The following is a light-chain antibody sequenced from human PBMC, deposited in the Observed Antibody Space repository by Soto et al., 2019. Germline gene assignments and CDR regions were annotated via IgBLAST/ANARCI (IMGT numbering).Light chain of an antibody. Sequence: QAVVTQPPSVSAAPGQKVTISCSGSSSNIGNKYVPWYQQLPGTAPKLLIYEDNKRPSGIPDRFSGSKSGTSATLGITGLQTGDEADYYCGTWDTSLSAWVFGGGTQLTVL. CDR2: EDN. V-gene: IGLV1-51*02. CDR3: GTWDTSLSAWV. J-gene: IGLJ3*02. CDR1: SSNIGNKY.